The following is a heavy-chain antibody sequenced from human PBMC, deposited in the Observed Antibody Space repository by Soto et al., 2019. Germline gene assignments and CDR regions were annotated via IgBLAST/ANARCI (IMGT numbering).Heavy chain of an antibody. D-gene: IGHD3-10*01. CDR1: GGSFSGYY. Sequence: QVQLQQWDAGLLKPSETLSLTCAVYGGSFSGYYWSWIRQPPGKGLEWIGEINHSGSTNYNPSLKSRVTISGXXAXNXXSLKLSSVTAADTAVYYCARGRITMVRGVLGGMDVWGQGTTVTVSS. J-gene: IGHJ6*02. CDR2: INHSGST. CDR3: ARGRITMVRGVLGGMDV. V-gene: IGHV4-34*01.